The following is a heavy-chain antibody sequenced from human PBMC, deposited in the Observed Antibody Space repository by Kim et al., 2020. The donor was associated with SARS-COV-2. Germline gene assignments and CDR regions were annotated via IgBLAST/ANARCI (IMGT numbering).Heavy chain of an antibody. CDR1: GFSFGTYG. V-gene: IGHV3-30*18. Sequence: GGSLRLSCAASGFSFGTYGMHWVRQAPGKGLESVVVIAYDGSKKYYADSVKGRFTISRDNSKNTLDLQMNSLRVEDTAVYYCAKGRAYGSGSYFASYGM. CDR3: AKGRAYGSGSYFASYGM. CDR2: IAYDGSKK. J-gene: IGHJ6*01. D-gene: IGHD3-10*01.